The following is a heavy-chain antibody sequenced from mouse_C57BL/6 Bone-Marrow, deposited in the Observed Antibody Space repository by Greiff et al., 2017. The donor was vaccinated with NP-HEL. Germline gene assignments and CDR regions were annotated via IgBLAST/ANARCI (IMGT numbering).Heavy chain of an antibody. Sequence: EVKLQESGPGLAKPSQTLSLTCSVTGYSITSDYWNWIRKFPGNNLESIGYISYSGSPNYTPSLKSRISITRDTSKNQYYLHLNSVTTEDTATYYCARSHYGSSLFDVWGTGTTVTVSS. CDR1: GYSITSDY. CDR3: ARSHYGSSLFDV. CDR2: ISYSGSP. V-gene: IGHV3-8*01. D-gene: IGHD1-1*01. J-gene: IGHJ1*03.